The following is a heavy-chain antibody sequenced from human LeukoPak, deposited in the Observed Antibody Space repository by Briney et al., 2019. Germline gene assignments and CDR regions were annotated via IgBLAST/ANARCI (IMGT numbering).Heavy chain of an antibody. V-gene: IGHV3-7*01. D-gene: IGHD6-19*01. CDR2: IKDDGSAN. Sequence: GGSLRLSCAASGFAFSTYWMKWVRQAPGKGMEWVASIKDDGSANYYVDSVKGRFTISRDNAKNSLYLRMNSLRVEDTAVYYCARQKSGVAVAGPGDHWGQGTLVAVSP. CDR3: ARQKSGVAVAGPGDH. CDR1: GFAFSTYW. J-gene: IGHJ4*02.